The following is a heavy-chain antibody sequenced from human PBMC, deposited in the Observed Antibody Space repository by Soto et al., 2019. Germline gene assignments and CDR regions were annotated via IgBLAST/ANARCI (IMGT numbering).Heavy chain of an antibody. V-gene: IGHV3-49*03. CDR3: TRAESPAVAYFFDS. D-gene: IGHD2-15*01. CDR1: VFKVDKYA. J-gene: IGHJ4*02. CDR2: IRNQSYDETT. Sequence: GSLRHSCTVAVFKVDKYAINWFRQAPGKGLEWVGLIRNQSYDETTQYAASVNGRSTISRDNSNKIAYLQMDSLKTEDSALYYCTRAESPAVAYFFDSWGRGTLVTVSS.